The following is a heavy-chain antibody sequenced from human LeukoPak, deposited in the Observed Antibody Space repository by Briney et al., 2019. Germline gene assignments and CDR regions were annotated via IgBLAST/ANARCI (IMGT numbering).Heavy chain of an antibody. CDR1: GGSFSGYY. CDR2: INHSGST. CDR3: ARGLAGYSSSWYR. Sequence: SETLSLPCAVYGGSFSGYYWSWIRQPPGKGLEWIGEINHSGSTKYNPSLKSRVTISVDTSKNQFSLKLSSVTAADTAVYYCARGLAGYSSSWYRWGQGTLVTVSS. D-gene: IGHD6-13*01. V-gene: IGHV4-34*01. J-gene: IGHJ4*02.